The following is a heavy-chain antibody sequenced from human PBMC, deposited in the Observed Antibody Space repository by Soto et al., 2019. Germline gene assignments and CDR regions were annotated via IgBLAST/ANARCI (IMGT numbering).Heavy chain of an antibody. CDR2: ILPVFHRP. D-gene: IGHD1-26*01. Sequence: QMQLLQSWTEVKKPGSSVRVSCKASGGTFSGNAITWVRQAPGQGIEWMGGILPVFHRPKYAQKFQDRLTMTADASTTTAYMELSSLRPEDTGLYCCARDGRSGGYWGSIDYWGQGALVAVSS. CDR3: ARDGRSGGYWGSIDY. V-gene: IGHV1-69*01. CDR1: GGTFSGNA. J-gene: IGHJ4*02.